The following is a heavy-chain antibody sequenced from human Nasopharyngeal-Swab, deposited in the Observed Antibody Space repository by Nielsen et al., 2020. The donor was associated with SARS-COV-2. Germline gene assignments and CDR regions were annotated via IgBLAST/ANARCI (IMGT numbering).Heavy chain of an antibody. J-gene: IGHJ4*02. CDR1: GFTFSSYA. Sequence: GGSLRLSCEASGFTFSSYAMHWVRQAPGKGLEWLGVISYDGSIKRSADSVEGRFTISRDNSKNTLYLQMNSLRVDDTAVYYCARGGSSGESSFDYWGQGTLVTVSA. V-gene: IGHV3-30-3*01. D-gene: IGHD5-12*01. CDR3: ARGGSSGESSFDY. CDR2: ISYDGSIK.